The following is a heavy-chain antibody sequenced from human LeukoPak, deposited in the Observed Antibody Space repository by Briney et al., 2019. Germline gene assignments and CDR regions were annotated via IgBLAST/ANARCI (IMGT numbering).Heavy chain of an antibody. J-gene: IGHJ4*02. CDR3: ARDVVQGSGTPGPIDY. CDR2: IDPNSGGT. D-gene: IGHD3-10*01. CDR1: GYTFTDYY. Sequence: ASVKVSCKASGYTFTDYYMHWVRQAPGQGLEWMGWIDPNSGGTNFAQNFQGRVTMTRDTSISTAYMELSRLRYDDMAVYYCARDVVQGSGTPGPIDYWGQGTLVTVSS. V-gene: IGHV1-2*02.